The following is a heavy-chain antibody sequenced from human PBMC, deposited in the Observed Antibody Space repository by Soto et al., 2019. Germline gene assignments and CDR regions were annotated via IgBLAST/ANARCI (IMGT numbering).Heavy chain of an antibody. Sequence: SETLSLTCTVSGGSISSYYWSWIRQPPGRGLEWIGYIYYSGSTNYNPSLKSRVTISVDTSKNQFSLKLSSVTAADTAVYYCARERVAVAGFNYYYYGMDVWGQGTTVTVSS. CDR1: GGSISSYY. J-gene: IGHJ6*02. CDR2: IYYSGST. CDR3: ARERVAVAGFNYYYYGMDV. D-gene: IGHD6-19*01. V-gene: IGHV4-59*01.